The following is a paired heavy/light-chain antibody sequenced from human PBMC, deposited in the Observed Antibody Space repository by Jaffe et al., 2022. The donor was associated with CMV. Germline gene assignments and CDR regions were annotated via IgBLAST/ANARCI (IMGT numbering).Light chain of an antibody. J-gene: IGLJ2*01. CDR3: QSVDSSGTYVT. V-gene: IGLV3-25*03. CDR2: KDS. Sequence: SYELTQPPSVSVSPGQTARITCSGDALPKQYAYWYHQKPGQAPMLIIYKDSERPSGIPERFSGSSSGTTVTLTISGVQAEDEADYYCQSVDSSGTYVTFGGGAKLTVL. CDR1: ALPKQY.
Heavy chain of an antibody. CDR1: GFTFTRSW. Sequence: EVQLVESGGGLVQPGGSLRLSCAASGFTFTRSWMSWVRQAPGKGLEWVANINQDGSQRYYVDSVKGRFTISRDNAKKSLFLQMNSLRAEDTAVYYCARGDYDILTGYYMDVWGKGTTVTVSS. V-gene: IGHV3-7*03. CDR3: ARGDYDILTGYYMDV. CDR2: INQDGSQR. J-gene: IGHJ6*03. D-gene: IGHD3-9*01.